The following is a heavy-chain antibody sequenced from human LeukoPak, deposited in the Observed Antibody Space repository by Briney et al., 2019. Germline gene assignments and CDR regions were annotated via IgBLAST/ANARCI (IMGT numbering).Heavy chain of an antibody. CDR1: GGYISSTSYY. J-gene: IGHJ5*02. Sequence: PSETLSLTCTVSGGYISSTSYYWGWIRQPPWKGLEWIGIIYNRGSTDYNPSLKSRVSISVDASKKQFSLTMRSVTAADTAVYYCAREGTHSSTWYHWFDPWGQGTLVSVSS. CDR3: AREGTHSSTWYHWFDP. CDR2: IYNRGST. D-gene: IGHD6-13*01. V-gene: IGHV4-39*07.